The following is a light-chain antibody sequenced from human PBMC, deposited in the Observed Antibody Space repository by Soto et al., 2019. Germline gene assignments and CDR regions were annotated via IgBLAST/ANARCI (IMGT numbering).Light chain of an antibody. CDR1: QSVSSY. CDR2: DAS. V-gene: IGKV3-11*01. Sequence: EIVLTQSPATLSLSPGERATLSCRASQSVSSYLAWYQQKPGQAPSRLIYDASNRATGIPARFSGSGSGTDFTLTISSLEPEDFAVYYCQQRSNWPPYTFGQGTKVDIK. J-gene: IGKJ2*01. CDR3: QQRSNWPPYT.